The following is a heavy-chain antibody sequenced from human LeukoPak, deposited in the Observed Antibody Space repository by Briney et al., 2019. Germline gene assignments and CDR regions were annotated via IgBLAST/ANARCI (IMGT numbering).Heavy chain of an antibody. CDR2: IHNSGTT. J-gene: IGHJ4*02. V-gene: IGHV4-34*01. Sequence: SETLSLTCAVSGGPFTGYFWSWIRQSSGKGLEWIGEIHNSGTTNYNPSLNSRVTISEDSSKNQLYLNLSSVTAADTAAYYCAKRYYYNSGSFPFDFWGQGTLVTVSS. D-gene: IGHD3-10*01. CDR1: GGPFTGYF. CDR3: AKRYYYNSGSFPFDF.